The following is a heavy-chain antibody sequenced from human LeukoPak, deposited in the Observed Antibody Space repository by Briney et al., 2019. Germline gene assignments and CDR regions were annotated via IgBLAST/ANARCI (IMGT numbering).Heavy chain of an antibody. CDR3: AREGGEPLRRGMDV. CDR2: IYTSGST. CDR1: GGSISTYY. V-gene: IGHV4-4*07. D-gene: IGHD1-26*01. J-gene: IGHJ6*02. Sequence: SETLSLTCTVSGGSISTYYWSWIRQPAGKGLEWIGRIYTSGSTNYNPSLKSRVTMSVDTSKNQSSLKLSSVTAADTAVFYCAREGGEPLRRGMDVWGQGTTVTVSS.